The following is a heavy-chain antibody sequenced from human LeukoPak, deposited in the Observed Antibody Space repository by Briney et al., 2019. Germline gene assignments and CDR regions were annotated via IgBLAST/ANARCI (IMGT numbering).Heavy chain of an antibody. J-gene: IGHJ6*03. Sequence: SVKVSCKASGGTFSSYAISWVRQAPGQGLEWMGRIIPIFGTANYAQKFQGRVMITTDESTSTAYMELSSLRSEDTAVYYCARSPPPSSGWYLDYYYYMDVWGKGTTVTVSS. CDR2: IIPIFGTA. CDR1: GGTFSSYA. CDR3: ARSPPPSSGWYLDYYYYMDV. D-gene: IGHD6-19*01. V-gene: IGHV1-69*05.